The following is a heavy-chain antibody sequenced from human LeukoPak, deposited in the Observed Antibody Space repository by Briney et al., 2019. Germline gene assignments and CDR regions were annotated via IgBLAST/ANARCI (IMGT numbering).Heavy chain of an antibody. CDR1: GFTFSSYA. CDR3: AKGRGYCRGGSCYSDY. J-gene: IGHJ4*02. D-gene: IGHD2-15*01. V-gene: IGHV3-30-3*01. Sequence: GGSLRLSCAASGFTFSSYAMHWVRQAPGKGLEWVAVISYDGSNKYYADSVKGRFTISRDNSKNTLYLQMNSLSAEDTAVYYCAKGRGYCRGGSCYSDYWGQGTLVSVSS. CDR2: ISYDGSNK.